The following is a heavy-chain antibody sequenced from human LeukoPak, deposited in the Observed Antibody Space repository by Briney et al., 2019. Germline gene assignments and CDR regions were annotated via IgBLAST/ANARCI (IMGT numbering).Heavy chain of an antibody. V-gene: IGHV1-2*02. CDR3: ARTYSSSPTSDY. CDR2: INPNSGGT. Sequence: ASVKVSCKASGYTFTGYYMHWVRQAPGQGLEWMRWINPNSGGTNYAQKFQGRVTMTRDTSISTAYMELSRLRSDDTAVYYCARTYSSSPTSDYWGQGTLVTVSS. CDR1: GYTFTGYY. J-gene: IGHJ4*02. D-gene: IGHD6-6*01.